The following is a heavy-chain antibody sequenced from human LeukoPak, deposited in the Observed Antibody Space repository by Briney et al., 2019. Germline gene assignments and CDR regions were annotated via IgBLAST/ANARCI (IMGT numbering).Heavy chain of an antibody. D-gene: IGHD3-10*01. CDR3: ARDSSGSGSPLDAFDI. V-gene: IGHV3-33*01. CDR1: GFTFSSYG. Sequence: GRSLRLSCAASGFTFSSYGMHWVRQTPGKGLEWVAVIWYDGSNKYYADPVKGRFTISRDNSKNTLYLQMNSLRAEDTAVYYCARDSSGSGSPLDAFDIWGQGTMVTVSS. CDR2: IWYDGSNK. J-gene: IGHJ3*02.